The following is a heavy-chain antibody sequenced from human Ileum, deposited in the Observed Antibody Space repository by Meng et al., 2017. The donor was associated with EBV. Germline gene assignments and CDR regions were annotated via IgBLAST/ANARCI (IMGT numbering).Heavy chain of an antibody. CDR2: INPSGGST. CDR3: ARRSGWY. Sequence: VLLVPCGAEVKHPGPSVKVSSKASGYTIPSQFLHWVRQAPGKGLEWIGTINPSGGSTTYAQKFQGRVTMTRDTSTSTVYMELSSLRSEDTAVYYCARRSGWYWGQGTLVTVSS. CDR1: GYTIPSQF. V-gene: IGHV1-46*01. J-gene: IGHJ4*02. D-gene: IGHD6-19*01.